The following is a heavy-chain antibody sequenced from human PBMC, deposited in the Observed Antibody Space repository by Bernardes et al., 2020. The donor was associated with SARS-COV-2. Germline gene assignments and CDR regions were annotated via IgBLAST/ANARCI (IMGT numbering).Heavy chain of an antibody. J-gene: IGHJ4*02. CDR2: VGTDGNS. V-gene: IGHV3-23*01. D-gene: IGHD3-16*01. CDR1: GFILSSHA. Sequence: GGSLRLSCAASGFILSSHAMSWVRQAPGKGLEWVSGVGTDGNSHYTDSVRGRFSISRDDSQNILYLQMNNLRAEDTAVYFCARDLFWWSAADFWGQGTLVTVS. CDR3: ARDLFWWSAADF.